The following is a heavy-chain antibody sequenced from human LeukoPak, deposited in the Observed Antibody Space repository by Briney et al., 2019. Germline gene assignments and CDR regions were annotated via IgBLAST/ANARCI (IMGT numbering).Heavy chain of an antibody. J-gene: IGHJ4*02. CDR1: GFTFSDYY. V-gene: IGHV3-11*01. CDR3: ARGSYYYDSSGYLVYFDY. Sequence: GGSLRLSCAASGFTFSDYYMSWIRQAPGKGLEWVSYISSSGSTIYYADSVKGRFTISRDNSKNTLYLQMNSLRAEDTAVYYCARGSYYYDSSGYLVYFDYWGQGTLVTVSS. CDR2: ISSSGSTI. D-gene: IGHD3-22*01.